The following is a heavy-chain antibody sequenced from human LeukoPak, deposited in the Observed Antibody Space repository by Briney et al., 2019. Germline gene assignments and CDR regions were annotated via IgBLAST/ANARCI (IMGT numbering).Heavy chain of an antibody. J-gene: IGHJ4*02. D-gene: IGHD3-22*01. CDR2: ISWNSGSI. CDR3: AKDYYDSSGYCDY. V-gene: IGHV3-9*01. CDR1: GFTFDDYA. Sequence: PGGSLRLSCAASGFTFDDYAMHWVRQAPGKGLEWVSGISWNSGSIGYADSVKGRFTISRDNAKNSLYLQMNSLRAEDTALYYCAKDYYDSSGYCDYWGQGTLVTASS.